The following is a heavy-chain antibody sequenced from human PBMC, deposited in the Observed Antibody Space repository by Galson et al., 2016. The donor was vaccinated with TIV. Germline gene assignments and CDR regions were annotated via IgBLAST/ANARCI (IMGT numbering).Heavy chain of an antibody. CDR1: GGSFSTHT. CDR2: IVPLFRTT. V-gene: IGHV1-69*06. D-gene: IGHD5-18*01. J-gene: IGHJ6*02. Sequence: SVKVSCKASGGSFSTHTFNWVRQVPGQGLAWMGGIVPLFRTTNYAQKFQGRVTFTADKSSSTAYMEVSRLTSDDRAVYYCPKERKTALDTYYYYSGMDVWGQGATVTVSS. CDR3: PKERKTALDTYYYYSGMDV.